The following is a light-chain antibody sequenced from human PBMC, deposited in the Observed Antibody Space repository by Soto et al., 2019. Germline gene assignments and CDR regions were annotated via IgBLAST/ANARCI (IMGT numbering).Light chain of an antibody. CDR2: AAS. V-gene: IGKV1-39*01. Sequence: IQMTQSPSSVSASVGDRVTITCLASQSIRSYLNCYQQKPGKAPNLLIYAASGLQTGVPSRFSGSGSGTDFTLSISSLQREDFATYYCQQSYITPPGTFGQGTKVDI. CDR1: QSIRSY. J-gene: IGKJ1*01. CDR3: QQSYITPPGT.